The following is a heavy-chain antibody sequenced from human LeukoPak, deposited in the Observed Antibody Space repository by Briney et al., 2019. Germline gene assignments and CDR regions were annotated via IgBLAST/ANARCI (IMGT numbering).Heavy chain of an antibody. Sequence: PGGSLRLSCAASGFTFSSYAMSWVRQVPGKGLEWVSSISSSSSYIYYADSVKGRFTVSRDNAKNSLYLQMNSLRAEDTAVYYCARDPYYGYSYGLESFDYWGQGTLVTVSS. CDR3: ARDPYYGYSYGLESFDY. D-gene: IGHD5-18*01. V-gene: IGHV3-21*01. CDR1: GFTFSSYA. CDR2: ISSSSSYI. J-gene: IGHJ4*02.